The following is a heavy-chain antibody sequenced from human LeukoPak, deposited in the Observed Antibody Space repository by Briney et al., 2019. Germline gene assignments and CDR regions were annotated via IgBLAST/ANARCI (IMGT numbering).Heavy chain of an antibody. Sequence: GGSLRLSCAASGFTFSSFGMHWVRQAPGQGLEWVAFILYDGTNKYYADSVKGRFTISRDNSKNTLSLQMNSLRAEDTAVYYCARDYYDSSGFDLWGQGTLVTVSS. J-gene: IGHJ4*02. V-gene: IGHV3-30*02. D-gene: IGHD3-22*01. CDR2: ILYDGTNK. CDR1: GFTFSSFG. CDR3: ARDYYDSSGFDL.